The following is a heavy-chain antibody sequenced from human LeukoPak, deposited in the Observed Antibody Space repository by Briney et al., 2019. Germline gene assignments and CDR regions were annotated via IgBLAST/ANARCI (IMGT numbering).Heavy chain of an antibody. D-gene: IGHD2-2*01. CDR3: AKGGHQSHFDY. V-gene: IGHV3-23*01. CDR1: GLTFSNYA. J-gene: IGHJ4*02. CDR2: ISGHGDVT. Sequence: GGSLGLSCAASGLTFSNYAMTWVRQAPGKGLEWVSTISGHGDVTFYADSVKGRFTISRDNSKNTAFLRMNSLRVEDTAVFYCAKGGHQSHFDYWGQGTLVTVSS.